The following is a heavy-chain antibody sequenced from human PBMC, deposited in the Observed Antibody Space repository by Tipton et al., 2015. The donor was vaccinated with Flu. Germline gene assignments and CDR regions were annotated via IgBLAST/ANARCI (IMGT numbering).Heavy chain of an antibody. Sequence: TLSLTCTVSGYSISSGYYWGWVRQPPGKGLEWIGTIYHRGNTYNNPSLKSRVTISVDTSKNQLSLRLGSVTAADTAVYYCARSDYYVSDHYGGRGTLVTVSS. D-gene: IGHD3-10*01. J-gene: IGHJ4*02. CDR2: IYHRGNT. V-gene: IGHV4-38-2*02. CDR1: GYSISSGYY. CDR3: ARSDYYVSDHY.